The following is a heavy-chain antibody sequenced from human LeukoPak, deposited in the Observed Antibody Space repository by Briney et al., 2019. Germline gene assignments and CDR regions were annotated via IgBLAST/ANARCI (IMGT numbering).Heavy chain of an antibody. CDR1: GFTLSDYY. V-gene: IGHV3-11*01. CDR2: ISSSGSTI. CDR3: ASQGYGARKSGNAFDI. J-gene: IGHJ3*02. D-gene: IGHD4-17*01. Sequence: GGSLRLFCAASGFTLSDYYMSWISQAPGKGLEWVSYISSSGSTIYYADSVKGRFTISRDNAKNSLYRQMHSLRAEDTAVYYCASQGYGARKSGNAFDIWGQGTMVTVSS.